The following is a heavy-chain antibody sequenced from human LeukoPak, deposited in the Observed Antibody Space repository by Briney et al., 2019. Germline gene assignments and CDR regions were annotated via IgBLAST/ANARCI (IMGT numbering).Heavy chain of an antibody. J-gene: IGHJ2*01. D-gene: IGHD4-11*01. CDR1: GFTFSSYW. Sequence: PGGSLRLSCAASGFTFSSYWMSWVRRAPGKGLEWVANIKQDGSEKYYVDSVKGRFTISRDNAKNSLYLQMNSLRAEDTAVYYCASKRDYSNYVWYFDLWGRGTLVSVSS. CDR3: ASKRDYSNYVWYFDL. V-gene: IGHV3-7*01. CDR2: IKQDGSEK.